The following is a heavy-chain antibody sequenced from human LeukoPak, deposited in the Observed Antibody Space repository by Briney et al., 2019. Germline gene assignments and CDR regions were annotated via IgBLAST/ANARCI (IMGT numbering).Heavy chain of an antibody. Sequence: SGTLSLTCAVSGXSISRSIWWSWVRQPPGKGLEWIGEIYHGGSTNYNPSLRSRVTISVDTSKNQFSLNLNSVTAADTAVYYCARGEEYGSGTVHFDYWGQGTLVTVSS. D-gene: IGHD3-10*01. V-gene: IGHV4-4*02. CDR1: GXSISRSIW. CDR3: ARGEEYGSGTVHFDY. CDR2: IYHGGST. J-gene: IGHJ4*02.